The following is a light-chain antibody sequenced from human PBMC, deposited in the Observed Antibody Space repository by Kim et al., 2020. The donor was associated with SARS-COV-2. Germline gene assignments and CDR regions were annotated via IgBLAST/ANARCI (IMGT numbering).Light chain of an antibody. CDR3: VQALSFPLT. CDR2: DAS. J-gene: IGKJ4*01. Sequence: DIQMTQSPSSVSASVGDRVIITCRASQDIRRWLAWYHQKAGKAPNLLIHDASSLQSGVPSRFSGSGSGTDFTLTISSLQPEDFATYYCVQALSFPLTFGGGTKVDIK. V-gene: IGKV1-12*01. CDR1: QDIRRW.